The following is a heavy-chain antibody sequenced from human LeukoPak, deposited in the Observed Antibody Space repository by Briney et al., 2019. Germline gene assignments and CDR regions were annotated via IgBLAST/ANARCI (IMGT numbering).Heavy chain of an antibody. D-gene: IGHD2-2*01. CDR1: GYTFTGYY. V-gene: IGHV1-2*02. J-gene: IGHJ6*03. Sequence: ASVKVSCKASGYTFTGYYMHWVRQAPGQGLEWMGWINPNRCGTNYAQKFQGRVTMTRDTSISTAYMELSRLRSDDTAVYYCAIPGGYCSSTSCYAGGDYYYYMDVWGKGTTVPVSS. CDR2: INPNRCGT. CDR3: AIPGGYCSSTSCYAGGDYYYYMDV.